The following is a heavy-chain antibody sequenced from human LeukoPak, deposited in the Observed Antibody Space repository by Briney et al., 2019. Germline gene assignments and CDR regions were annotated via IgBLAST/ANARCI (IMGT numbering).Heavy chain of an antibody. Sequence: GGSLRLSCAASGFTFSSYAMHWVRQAPGKGLEWVAVISYDGSNKYYADSVKGRFTISRDNSKNTLYLQMNSLRAEDTAVYYCARDKWPDAFDIWGQGTMVTVSS. J-gene: IGHJ3*02. CDR2: ISYDGSNK. CDR3: ARDKWPDAFDI. D-gene: IGHD2-8*01. CDR1: GFTFSSYA. V-gene: IGHV3-30-3*01.